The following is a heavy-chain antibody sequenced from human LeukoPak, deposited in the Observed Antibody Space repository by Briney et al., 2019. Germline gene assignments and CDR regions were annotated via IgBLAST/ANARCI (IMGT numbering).Heavy chain of an antibody. D-gene: IGHD3-22*01. CDR2: MNPNSGNT. V-gene: IGHV1-8*01. Sequence: ASVKVSCKASGYTFTSCDINWVRQATGQGLEWMGWMNPNSGNTGYAQKFQGRVTMTRNTSISTAYMELSSLRSEDTAVYYCARPYDSSGYYYSDAFDIWGQGTMVTVSS. CDR3: ARPYDSSGYYYSDAFDI. CDR1: GYTFTSCD. J-gene: IGHJ3*02.